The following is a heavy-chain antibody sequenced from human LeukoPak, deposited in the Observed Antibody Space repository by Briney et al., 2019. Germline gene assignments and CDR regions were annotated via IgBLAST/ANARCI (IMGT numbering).Heavy chain of an antibody. J-gene: IGHJ4*02. CDR2: ISAYNGNT. D-gene: IGHD6-19*01. Sequence: GASVTVSCKASGYTFTSYGISWVRQAPGQGLEWMGWISAYNGNTNYAQKLQGRVTMTTDTSTSTAYMELRSLRSGDTAVYYCARDYSSGWPFDYWGQGTLVTVSS. CDR1: GYTFTSYG. V-gene: IGHV1-18*01. CDR3: ARDYSSGWPFDY.